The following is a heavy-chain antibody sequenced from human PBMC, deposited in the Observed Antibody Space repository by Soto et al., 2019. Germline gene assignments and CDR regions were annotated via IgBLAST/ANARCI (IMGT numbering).Heavy chain of an antibody. CDR1: RFSFTNAW. V-gene: IGHV3-15*01. J-gene: IGHJ6*01. Sequence: EVQLVESGGGFVQPGGSLRLSCVASRFSFTNAWMSWVRQAPGKGPECVGRIKSKTDGGTADYAAPVKGRFTISRDESQNTLYMHMDSLNTEDTALYHCSTDIGSSGVDIWGQGTTVNVS. D-gene: IGHD1-26*01. CDR3: STDIGSSGVDI. CDR2: IKSKTDGGTA.